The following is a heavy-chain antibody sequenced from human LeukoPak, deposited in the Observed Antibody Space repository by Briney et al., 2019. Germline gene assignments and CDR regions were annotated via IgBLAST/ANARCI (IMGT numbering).Heavy chain of an antibody. J-gene: IGHJ3*02. D-gene: IGHD1-7*01. CDR1: GGSISSSSYY. CDR3: ARGYNWNSRAFDI. V-gene: IGHV4-39*07. CDR2: IYYSGST. Sequence: SETLSLTCTVSGGSISSSSYYWGWIRQPPGEGLEWIGSIYYSGSTYYNPSLKSRVTISVDTSKNQFSLKLSSVTAADTAVYYCARGYNWNSRAFDIWGQGTMVTVSS.